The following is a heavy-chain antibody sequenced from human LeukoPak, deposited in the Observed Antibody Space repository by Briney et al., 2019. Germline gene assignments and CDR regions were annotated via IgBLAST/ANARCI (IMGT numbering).Heavy chain of an antibody. Sequence: GGSLRLSCTASGFTFNNYAIYWVRQAPGKGLEWVSGISGSGGDTYFADFVKGRFSISRDNFWNTVYLQINSLTDDDTAVYYCAKTTAGYSSGRYPGWPADYWGPGTVVTVSS. J-gene: IGHJ4*02. CDR3: AKTTAGYSSGRYPGWPADY. V-gene: IGHV3-23*01. CDR2: ISGSGGDT. D-gene: IGHD6-19*01. CDR1: GFTFNNYA.